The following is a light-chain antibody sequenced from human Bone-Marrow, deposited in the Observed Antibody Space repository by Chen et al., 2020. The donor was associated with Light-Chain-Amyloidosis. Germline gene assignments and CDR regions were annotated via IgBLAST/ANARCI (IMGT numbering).Light chain of an antibody. V-gene: IGKV3-20*01. J-gene: IGKJ4*01. CDR2: GSS. Sequence: EIVLTQSQGTPSSSPGEGANLSCRASQTISSNYLTWYQQKFGQAPRLLIYGSSRRAAGIPDRFTGSESGTDFTLTINRLEPEDFAMYYCQRYGTSPLAFGGGTKVEIK. CDR1: QTISSNY. CDR3: QRYGTSPLA.